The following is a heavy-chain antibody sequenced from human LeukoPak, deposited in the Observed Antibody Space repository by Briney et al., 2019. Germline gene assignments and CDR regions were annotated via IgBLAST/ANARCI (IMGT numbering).Heavy chain of an antibody. V-gene: IGHV4-59*08. CDR2: IFGSGSS. J-gene: IGHJ6*03. CDR1: GGSISDYY. CDR3: ARLNHYYYYMDV. Sequence: SETLSLTCTVSGGSISDYYWSWIRQPPGKGLEWIGWIFGSGSSNYNPSLKSRLTISVDTSKNQFSLKLSSVTAADTAVYYCARLNHYYYYMDVWGKGTTVTVSS.